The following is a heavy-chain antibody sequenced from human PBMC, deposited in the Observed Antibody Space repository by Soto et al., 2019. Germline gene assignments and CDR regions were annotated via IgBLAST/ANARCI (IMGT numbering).Heavy chain of an antibody. J-gene: IGHJ6*02. CDR2: ISSDGTSR. CDR3: AKVRVKDYYYYAMDV. CDR1: GFTFSSYV. V-gene: IGHV3-30*18. Sequence: GGSLRLSCAASGFTFSSYVMHGVRQAPGKGLEWVAVISSDGTSRFYADSVKGRFTISRDNSKNTLYLQMNGLRAEDTAMYYCAKVRVKDYYYYAMDVWGQGTTVTVSS. D-gene: IGHD4-4*01.